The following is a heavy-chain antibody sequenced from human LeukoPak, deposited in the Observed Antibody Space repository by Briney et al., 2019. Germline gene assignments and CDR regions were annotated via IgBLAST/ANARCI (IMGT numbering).Heavy chain of an antibody. CDR3: ATAPGVGSGWYAEGFDY. J-gene: IGHJ4*02. CDR2: IKSKADGETT. Sequence: PGGSLGLSCAASGITFSNAWMSWVRQAPGKGLEWVGRIKSKADGETTDYGVPVKGRFVISRDDSKETLYLQMNSLKTEDTAVYYCATAPGVGSGWYAEGFDYWGQGTLVTVSS. D-gene: IGHD6-19*01. V-gene: IGHV3-15*01. CDR1: GITFSNAW.